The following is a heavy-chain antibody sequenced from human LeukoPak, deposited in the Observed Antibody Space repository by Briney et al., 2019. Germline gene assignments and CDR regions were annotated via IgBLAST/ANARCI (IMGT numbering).Heavy chain of an antibody. CDR1: GGTFSSYA. CDR3: ARPLTKGVEAYDY. D-gene: IGHD1-26*01. V-gene: IGHV1-2*06. CDR2: INPNSSGT. J-gene: IGHJ4*02. Sequence: ASVKVSCKASGGTFSSYAISWVRQAPGQGLEWMGRINPNSSGTNYAQKFQGRVTMTRDTSISTAYMELSRLRSDDTAVYYCARPLTKGVEAYDYWGQGTLVTVSS.